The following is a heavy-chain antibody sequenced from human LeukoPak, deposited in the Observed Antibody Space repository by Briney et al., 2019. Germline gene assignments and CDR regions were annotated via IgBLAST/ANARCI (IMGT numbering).Heavy chain of an antibody. CDR2: ISWNSGSI. V-gene: IGHV3-9*01. CDR1: GFTFDEYA. J-gene: IGHJ4*02. D-gene: IGHD1-26*01. Sequence: GGSLRLSCAASGFTFDEYAMHWVRQAPGKGLEWVSGISWNSGSIGYADSVKGRFTISRDNAKNSLYLQMNSLRAEDTALYYCAKDMGGSYPLGLDYWGQGTLVTVSS. CDR3: AKDMGGSYPLGLDY.